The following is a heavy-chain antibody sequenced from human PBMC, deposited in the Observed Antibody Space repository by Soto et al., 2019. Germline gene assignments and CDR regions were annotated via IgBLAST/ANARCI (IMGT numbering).Heavy chain of an antibody. V-gene: IGHV4-34*01. CDR3: ASGSRITPDV. CDR2: INHSGST. Sequence: QVQLQQWGAGLLKPSETLSLTCAVYGGSFSGYYWSWIRQPPGKGLEWIGEINHSGSTNYNPSLKRRVTISVDTSKNQFALKLSSVTAADTAVYYCASGSRITPDVWGQGTTVTVSS. J-gene: IGHJ6*02. CDR1: GGSFSGYY. D-gene: IGHD2-15*01.